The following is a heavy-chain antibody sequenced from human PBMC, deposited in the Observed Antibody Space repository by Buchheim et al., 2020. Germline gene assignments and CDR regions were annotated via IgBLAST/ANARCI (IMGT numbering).Heavy chain of an antibody. D-gene: IGHD3-22*01. J-gene: IGHJ4*02. Sequence: EVQLVESGGGLVQPGGSLRLSCAASGFTFSSHWMRWVRQAPGKGLEWVANIKQDGSEKYYVDSVKGRFTISRDNAKNSLYLQMNSLRAEDTAVYYCARRGYDSSGYYYVYFDYWGQGTL. V-gene: IGHV3-7*01. CDR2: IKQDGSEK. CDR3: ARRGYDSSGYYYVYFDY. CDR1: GFTFSSHW.